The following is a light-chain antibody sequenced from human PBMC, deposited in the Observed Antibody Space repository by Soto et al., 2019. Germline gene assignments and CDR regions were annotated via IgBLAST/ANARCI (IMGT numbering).Light chain of an antibody. CDR1: QDIGNY. CDR2: DAS. J-gene: IGKJ2*01. V-gene: IGKV1-33*01. Sequence: DIQMTQSPSSLSASIGDRVIITCQASQDIGNYLNWFQQKPGRAPKLLIYDASNLETGVPSRFSGSGSGTYFLFTIDSLHPEDIATYYCQQYDNRPMYTFGQGTKLEIK. CDR3: QQYDNRPMYT.